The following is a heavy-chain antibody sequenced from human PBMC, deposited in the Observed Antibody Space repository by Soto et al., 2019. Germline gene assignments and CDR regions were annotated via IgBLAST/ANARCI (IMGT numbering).Heavy chain of an antibody. Sequence: SETLSLTCNVSGFAISRGYYWSWVRQPPGKGLEWIGSSDPSVGSYHNPSLESRLTLSIDTSKNQFTLKLASVTAADTALYYCAREKVGTTFFDNWGQGTQVTVSS. J-gene: IGHJ4*02. CDR2: SDPSVGS. CDR1: GFAISRGYY. V-gene: IGHV4-38-2*02. CDR3: AREKVGTTFFDN. D-gene: IGHD1-1*01.